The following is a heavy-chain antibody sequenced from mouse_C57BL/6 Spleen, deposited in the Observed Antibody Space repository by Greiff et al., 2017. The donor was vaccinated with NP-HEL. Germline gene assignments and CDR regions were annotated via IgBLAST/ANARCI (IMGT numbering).Heavy chain of an antibody. D-gene: IGHD2-4*01. Sequence: EVKLMESGPGLVKPSQSLSLTCSVTGYSITSGYYWNWIRQSPGNKLEWMGYISYDGSNNYNPSLKNRITITRDTSKNQFFLKLNSVTTEDTDTYYCARLGDYEFAYWGQGTLVTVSA. CDR1: GYSITSGYY. J-gene: IGHJ3*01. V-gene: IGHV3-6*01. CDR3: ARLGDYEFAY. CDR2: ISYDGSN.